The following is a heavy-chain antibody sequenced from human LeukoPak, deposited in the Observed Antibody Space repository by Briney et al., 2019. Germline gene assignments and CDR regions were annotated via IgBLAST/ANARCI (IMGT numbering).Heavy chain of an antibody. V-gene: IGHV4-34*01. CDR3: ARVGVVAANDAFDI. D-gene: IGHD2-15*01. CDR1: GGSFSGYY. J-gene: IGHJ3*02. CDR2: INHSGST. Sequence: SETLSLTCAVYGGSFSGYYWSWIRQPPGKGLEWIGEINHSGSTNYNPSFKSRVTISVDTSKNQFSLKLSSVTAADTAVYYCARVGVVAANDAFDIWGQGTMVTVSS.